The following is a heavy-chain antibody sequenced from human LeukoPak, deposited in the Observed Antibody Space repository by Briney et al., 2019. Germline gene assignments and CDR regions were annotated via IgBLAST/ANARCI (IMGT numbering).Heavy chain of an antibody. J-gene: IGHJ4*02. Sequence: GGSLRLSCAASGFTFSDYYMSWIRQAPGKGLEWVSYISSSGSTIYYADSVKGRFTISRDNAKNSLYLQMNSLRAEDSAVYYCARDREYGSGSYRDYWGQGTLVTVSS. CDR3: ARDREYGSGSYRDY. V-gene: IGHV3-11*01. CDR2: ISSSGSTI. D-gene: IGHD3-10*01. CDR1: GFTFSDYY.